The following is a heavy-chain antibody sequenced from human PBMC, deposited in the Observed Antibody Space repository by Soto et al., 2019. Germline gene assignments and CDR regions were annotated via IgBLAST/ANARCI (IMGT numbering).Heavy chain of an antibody. CDR3: ASHSGSSPEGRYYYGMDV. J-gene: IGHJ6*02. CDR1: GGTFSSYA. CDR2: IIPIFGTA. Sequence: QVQLVQSGAEVKKPGSSVKVSCKASGGTFSSYAISWVRQAPGQGLEWMGGIIPIFGTADYAQKFQGRVTIPADESTSTAYMELGSLRSEDTAVYYCASHSGSSPEGRYYYGMDVWGQGTTVTVSS. V-gene: IGHV1-69*12. D-gene: IGHD1-26*01.